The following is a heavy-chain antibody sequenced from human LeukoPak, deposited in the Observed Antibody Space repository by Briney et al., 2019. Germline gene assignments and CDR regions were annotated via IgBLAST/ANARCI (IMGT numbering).Heavy chain of an antibody. Sequence: ASVKVSCKASGYTFTSYYMHWVRQAPGQGLEWMGWINANTGNPTYAQGFTGRFVFSLDTSVSTAYLQISSLKAEDTAVYYCARQGILTGYYKDYWGQGTLVTVSS. D-gene: IGHD3-9*01. V-gene: IGHV7-4-1*02. CDR3: ARQGILTGYYKDY. CDR1: GYTFTSYY. CDR2: INANTGNP. J-gene: IGHJ4*02.